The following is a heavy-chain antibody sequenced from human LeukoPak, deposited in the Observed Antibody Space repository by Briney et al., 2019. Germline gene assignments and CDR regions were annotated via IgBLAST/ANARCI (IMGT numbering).Heavy chain of an antibody. J-gene: IGHJ3*02. Sequence: SQTLSLTCTVPGGSISSGDYHWSWIRQPPGKGLEWIGYIYYSGSTYYNPSLKSRVTISVDTSKNQFSLKLSSVTAADTAVYYCARVVGANNAFDIWGQGTMVTVSS. CDR2: IYYSGST. V-gene: IGHV4-30-4*08. CDR3: ARVVGANNAFDI. CDR1: GGSISSGDYH. D-gene: IGHD1-26*01.